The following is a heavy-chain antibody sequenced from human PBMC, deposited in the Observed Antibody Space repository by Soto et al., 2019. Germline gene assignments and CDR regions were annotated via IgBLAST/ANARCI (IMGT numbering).Heavy chain of an antibody. V-gene: IGHV1-69*13. CDR1: GGTFSSYA. J-gene: IGHJ4*02. CDR3: AIYFYGSGIYYPFPVYFDY. Sequence: SVKVSCKASGGTFSSYAISWVRQAPGQGLEWMGGIIPIFGTANYAQKFQGRVTITADESTSTAYMELSSLRSEDTAVYYCAIYFYGSGIYYPFPVYFDYWGQGTLVTVSS. D-gene: IGHD3-10*01. CDR2: IIPIFGTA.